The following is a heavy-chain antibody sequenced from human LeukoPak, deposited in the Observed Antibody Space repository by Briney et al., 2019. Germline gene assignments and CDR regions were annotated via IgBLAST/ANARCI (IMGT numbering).Heavy chain of an antibody. D-gene: IGHD2-8*01. CDR2: ISYDGINK. Sequence: PGGSLRLSCVASGFTFNTYGMHWVRQAPGKGLEWVAVISYDGINKYYADSVKGRFTISRDNSKNTLYLQMNSLRAEDTAVYYCAKDGMVYAIEYFQHWGQGTLVTVSS. CDR1: GFTFNTYG. V-gene: IGHV3-30*18. J-gene: IGHJ1*01. CDR3: AKDGMVYAIEYFQH.